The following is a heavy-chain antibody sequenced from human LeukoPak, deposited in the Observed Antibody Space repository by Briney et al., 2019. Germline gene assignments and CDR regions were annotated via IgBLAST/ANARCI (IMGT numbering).Heavy chain of an antibody. J-gene: IGHJ6*02. CDR1: GGSFSGYY. V-gene: IGHV4-34*01. CDR3: ARGVHRIAAAGTGPRAHYYYYGMDV. Sequence: SETLSLTCAVYGGSFSGYYWSWIRQPPGKGLEWIGEINHSGSTNYNPSLKSRVTISVDTSKNQFSLKLSSVTAAETAVYYCARGVHRIAAAGTGPRAHYYYYGMDVWGQGTTVTVSS. D-gene: IGHD6-13*01. CDR2: INHSGST.